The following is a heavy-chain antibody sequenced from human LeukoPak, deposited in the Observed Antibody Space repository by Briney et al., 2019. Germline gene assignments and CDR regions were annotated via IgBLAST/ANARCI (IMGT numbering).Heavy chain of an antibody. Sequence: GGSLRLSCAASGFAFSSYSMNWVRQPPGKGLEWVASISLNSASIYYADSVKGRFTTSGDNAKNSLHPQMDSLRAEDTAVYYCTKHITTDATTPFYYGMDVWGHGTTVTVSS. V-gene: IGHV3-21*01. D-gene: IGHD3-22*01. J-gene: IGHJ6*02. CDR1: GFAFSSYS. CDR2: ISLNSASI. CDR3: TKHITTDATTPFYYGMDV.